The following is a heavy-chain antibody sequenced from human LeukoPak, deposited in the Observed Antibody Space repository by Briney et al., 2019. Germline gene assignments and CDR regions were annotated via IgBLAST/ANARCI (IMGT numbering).Heavy chain of an antibody. CDR2: IYYSGST. CDR1: GGSISSSSYY. Sequence: SETLSLTCTVSGGSISSSSYYWGWIRQPPGKGLEWIGSIYYSGSTYYNPSLKSRVTISVDTSKNQFSLKLSSVTAADTAVYYCARDRSSGWDHDAFDIWGQGTMVTVSS. V-gene: IGHV4-39*07. D-gene: IGHD6-19*01. J-gene: IGHJ3*02. CDR3: ARDRSSGWDHDAFDI.